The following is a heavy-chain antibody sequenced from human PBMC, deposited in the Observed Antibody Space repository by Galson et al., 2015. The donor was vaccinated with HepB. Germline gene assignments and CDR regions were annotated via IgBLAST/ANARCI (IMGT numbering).Heavy chain of an antibody. CDR2: INSDGSST. CDR1: GFTFSSYW. J-gene: IGHJ3*02. Sequence: SLRLSCAASGFTFSSYWMHWDHQAPGKGLVWVSRINSDGSSTSYADSVKGRFTISRDNAKNTLYLQMNSLRAEDTAVYYCARSGSYHDAFDIWGQGTMVTVSS. D-gene: IGHD1-26*01. V-gene: IGHV3-74*01. CDR3: ARSGSYHDAFDI.